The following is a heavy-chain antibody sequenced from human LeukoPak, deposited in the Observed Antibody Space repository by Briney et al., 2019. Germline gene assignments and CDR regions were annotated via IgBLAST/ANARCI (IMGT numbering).Heavy chain of an antibody. CDR1: GFTFSSYA. Sequence: PGGYLRLSCAASGFTFSSYAMSWVRQAPGKGLEWVSAISGSGGSTYYADSVKGRFTISRDNSKNTLYLQMNSLRAEDTAVYYCAKRIAAAGGNDAFDIWGQGTMVTVSS. J-gene: IGHJ3*02. V-gene: IGHV3-23*01. CDR3: AKRIAAAGGNDAFDI. CDR2: ISGSGGST. D-gene: IGHD6-13*01.